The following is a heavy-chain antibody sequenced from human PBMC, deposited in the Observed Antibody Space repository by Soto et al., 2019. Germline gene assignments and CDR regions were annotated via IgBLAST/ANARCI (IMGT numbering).Heavy chain of an antibody. CDR1: GGSLSGYY. V-gene: IGHV4-34*01. D-gene: IGHD5-18*01. CDR3: ARGRGYSYNYYYYGMDV. Sequence: PSETLSLTCAVYGGSLSGYYWSWIRQPPGKALEWIGEINHSGNTNYNPSLKTRVTISVDTSKNQFSLKLSSVTAADTAVYYCARGRGYSYNYYYYGMDVWGQGTTVTVSS. CDR2: INHSGNT. J-gene: IGHJ6*02.